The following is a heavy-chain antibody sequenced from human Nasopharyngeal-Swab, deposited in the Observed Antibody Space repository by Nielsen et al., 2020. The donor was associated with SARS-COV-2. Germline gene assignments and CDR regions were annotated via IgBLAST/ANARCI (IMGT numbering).Heavy chain of an antibody. D-gene: IGHD2-2*01. CDR2: ISRSTSYT. CDR1: GFTFSDYY. CDR3: AREGNTSAGDYYYGMDV. V-gene: IGHV3-11*06. J-gene: IGHJ6*02. Sequence: GGSLRLSCAASGFTFSDYYMSWIRQAPGKGLEWVSYISRSTSYTNYADSVKGRFTISRDNAKNSLYLQMNSLRAEDTAVYYCAREGNTSAGDYYYGMDVWGQGTTVTVSS.